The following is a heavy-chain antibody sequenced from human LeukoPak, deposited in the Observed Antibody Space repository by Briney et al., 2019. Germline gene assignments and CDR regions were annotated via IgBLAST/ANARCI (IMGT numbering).Heavy chain of an antibody. CDR3: ARVYCSGGSCSTGDYFDY. D-gene: IGHD2-15*01. Sequence: PGGSLRLSCAASGFTFSSYSMNWVRQAPGKGLEWVSDISSSSSTIYYADSVKGRFTISRDNAKNSLYLQMNSLRAEDTAVYYCARVYCSGGSCSTGDYFDYWGQGTLVTVSS. CDR1: GFTFSSYS. J-gene: IGHJ4*02. CDR2: ISSSSSTI. V-gene: IGHV3-48*01.